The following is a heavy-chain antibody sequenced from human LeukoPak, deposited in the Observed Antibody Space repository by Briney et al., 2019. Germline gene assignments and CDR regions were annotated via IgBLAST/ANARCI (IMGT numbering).Heavy chain of an antibody. D-gene: IGHD3-22*01. J-gene: IGHJ4*02. CDR3: ARSTSSGSMIVVVITPDLYYFDY. CDR2: ISSSSSYI. CDR1: GFTFSSYS. Sequence: GGSLRLSCAASGFTFSSYSMNWVRQAPGKGLEWVSSISSSSSYIYYADSVKGRFTISRDNAKNSLYLQMNSLRAEDTAVYYCARSTSSGSMIVVVITPDLYYFDYWGQGTLVTVSS. V-gene: IGHV3-21*01.